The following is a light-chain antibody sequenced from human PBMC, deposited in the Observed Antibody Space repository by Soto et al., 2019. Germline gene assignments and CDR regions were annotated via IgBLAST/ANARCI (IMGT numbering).Light chain of an antibody. CDR1: QSVSSQ. J-gene: IGKJ5*01. Sequence: VLTQSPGTLSLSPGERATLSCRASQSVSSQLAWYQQKPGQAPRLLTYGASNRATGIPDRFSGSGSGTDFTLTISRLEPEDFAVYYCQHFGPSPITFGQGTRLEIK. CDR3: QHFGPSPIT. V-gene: IGKV3-20*01. CDR2: GAS.